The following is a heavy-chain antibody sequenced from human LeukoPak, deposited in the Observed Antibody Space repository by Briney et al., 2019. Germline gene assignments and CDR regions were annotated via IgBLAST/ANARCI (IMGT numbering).Heavy chain of an antibody. D-gene: IGHD1-7*01. CDR1: GGTFSSYA. Sequence: ASVKVSCKASGGTFSSYAISWVRQAPGQGLEWVGGIIPIFGTANDARKFQGRVTITTDESTSTAYMELSSLRSEDTAVYYCAREPGTTPYYMDVWGKGTTVTVSS. CDR2: IIPIFGTA. J-gene: IGHJ6*03. CDR3: AREPGTTPYYMDV. V-gene: IGHV1-69*05.